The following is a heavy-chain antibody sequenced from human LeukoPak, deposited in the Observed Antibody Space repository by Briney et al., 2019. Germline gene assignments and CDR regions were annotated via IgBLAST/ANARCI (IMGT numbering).Heavy chain of an antibody. V-gene: IGHV3-23*01. J-gene: IGHJ6*02. Sequence: GASLRLSCAASEFTFSSYGMTWVRQAPGKGLEWVSGISGSGGNTYYADSVKGRFTISRDNSKNTLYLQMNSLRAEDTAVYYCARDYDVPPYYYYYGMDVWGQGTAVTVSS. D-gene: IGHD5-12*01. CDR3: ARDYDVPPYYYYYGMDV. CDR1: EFTFSSYG. CDR2: ISGSGGNT.